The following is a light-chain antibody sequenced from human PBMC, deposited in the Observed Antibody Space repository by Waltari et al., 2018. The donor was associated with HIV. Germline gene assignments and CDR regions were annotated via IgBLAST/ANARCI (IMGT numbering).Light chain of an antibody. CDR3: QQYRGLPLT. V-gene: IGKV3-20*01. J-gene: IGKJ1*01. CDR1: QNIGSSY. CDR2: GAS. Sequence: MGLTQSPGTLSLSPGERATLSCRASQNIGSSYLAWYQHKPGQAPRLLISGASSRATGIPDRFSGSASGTDFTLTITRLEPEDFAVYYCQQYRGLPLTFGQGTTVEIK.